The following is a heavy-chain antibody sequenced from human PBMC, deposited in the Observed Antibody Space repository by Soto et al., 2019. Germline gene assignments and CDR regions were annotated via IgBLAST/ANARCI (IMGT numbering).Heavy chain of an antibody. Sequence: SETLSLTCTVSGGSISSSSYYWGWIRQPPGKGLEWIGSIYYSGSTYYNPSLKSRVTISVDTSKNQFSLKLSSVTAADTAVYYCARTVLLWFGELSSFDYWGQGTLVTVSS. CDR2: IYYSGST. CDR3: ARTVLLWFGELSSFDY. V-gene: IGHV4-39*01. D-gene: IGHD3-10*01. CDR1: GGSISSSSYY. J-gene: IGHJ4*02.